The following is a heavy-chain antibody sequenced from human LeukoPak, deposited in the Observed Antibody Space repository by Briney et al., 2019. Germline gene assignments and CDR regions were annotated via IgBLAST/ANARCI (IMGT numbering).Heavy chain of an antibody. Sequence: ASVKVSCKASGYTFTNYGFSWVRQAPGQGLEWMGWISAYNGNTNYAQRLQGRVTMTTDTSTNTAYMELRSLRSDDTAVYYCAREGVKVVPATRDYYYFGMDVWGQGTTVIVSS. D-gene: IGHD2-15*01. J-gene: IGHJ6*02. CDR1: GYTFTNYG. CDR2: ISAYNGNT. CDR3: AREGVKVVPATRDYYYFGMDV. V-gene: IGHV1-18*01.